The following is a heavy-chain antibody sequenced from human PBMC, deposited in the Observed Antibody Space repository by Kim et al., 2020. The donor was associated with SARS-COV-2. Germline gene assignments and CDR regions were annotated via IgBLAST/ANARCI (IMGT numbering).Heavy chain of an antibody. D-gene: IGHD2-15*01. CDR3: ARYGGNPSDYYYGMDV. J-gene: IGHJ6*02. CDR1: GYSFTSYW. CDR2: IYPGDSDT. V-gene: IGHV5-51*01. Sequence: GESLKISCKGSGYSFTSYWIGWVRQMPGKGLEWMGIIYPGDSDTRYSPSFQGQVTISADKSISTAYLQWSSLKASDTAMYYCARYGGNPSDYYYGMDVWGQGTTVTVSS.